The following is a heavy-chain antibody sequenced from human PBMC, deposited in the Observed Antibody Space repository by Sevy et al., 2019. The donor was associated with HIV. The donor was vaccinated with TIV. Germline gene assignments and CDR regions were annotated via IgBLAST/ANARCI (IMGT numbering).Heavy chain of an antibody. CDR2: ISAYNGNT. V-gene: IGHV1-18*01. D-gene: IGHD3-22*01. CDR1: DYTFSTQG. CDR3: ARDWAPGYYYDAIGVKRDYYFAY. Sequence: ASVKVSCKASDYTFSTQGFNWVRQAPGQGLEWMGWISAYNGNTKYAQKFQGRVTMTTDTSTSTAYMELRSLTSDDTAVDYCARDWAPGYYYDAIGVKRDYYFAYWGQGTLVTVSS. J-gene: IGHJ4*02.